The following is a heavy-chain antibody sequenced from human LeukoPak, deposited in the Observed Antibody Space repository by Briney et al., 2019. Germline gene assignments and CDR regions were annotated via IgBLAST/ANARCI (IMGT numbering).Heavy chain of an antibody. V-gene: IGHV3-23*01. CDR3: AKDLGRFGVGVSLDF. D-gene: IGHD3-3*01. CDR2: ISLSGDNT. Sequence: GGSLRLSCAASGFTFSSYAMSWVRQAPGKGLEWVSTISLSGDNTYYADSVMGRFTISRDNSKNTLYLQMNSLRAEDSAVYYCAKDLGRFGVGVSLDFWGLGTLVTVAS. CDR1: GFTFSSYA. J-gene: IGHJ4*02.